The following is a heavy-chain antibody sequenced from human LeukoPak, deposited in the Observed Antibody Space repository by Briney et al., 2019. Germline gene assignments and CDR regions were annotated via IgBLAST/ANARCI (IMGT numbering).Heavy chain of an antibody. V-gene: IGHV3-74*01. CDR1: GFDFSSNW. CDR3: ASGLELDY. J-gene: IGHJ4*02. Sequence: GGSLRLSCAASGFDFSSNWMHWVRHAPGQGLVWVSRIKGDGISTNYADSVKGRFTISRDIAKNTLYLQMNSLRAEDTAVYYCASGLELDYWGQGTLVTVSS. CDR2: IKGDGIST.